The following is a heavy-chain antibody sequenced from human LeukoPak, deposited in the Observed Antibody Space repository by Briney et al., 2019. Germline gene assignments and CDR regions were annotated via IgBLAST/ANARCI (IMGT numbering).Heavy chain of an antibody. CDR2: ISYDGSNK. CDR1: GFTFSSYA. D-gene: IGHD6-13*01. J-gene: IGHJ4*02. V-gene: IGHV3-30*04. Sequence: PGGSLRLSCAASGFTFSSYAMHWVRQAPGKGLEWVAVISYDGSNKYYADSVKGRFTISRDNSKNTLYLQMNSLRAEDTAVYYCAKDASIAAAGYYWGQGTLVTVSS. CDR3: AKDASIAAAGYY.